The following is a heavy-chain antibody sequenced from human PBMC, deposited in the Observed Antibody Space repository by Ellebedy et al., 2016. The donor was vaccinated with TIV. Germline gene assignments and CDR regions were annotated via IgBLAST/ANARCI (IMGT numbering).Heavy chain of an antibody. D-gene: IGHD3-10*01. CDR1: RFTFSSYA. CDR3: AKQIMVRTVLRLGGVGMDV. CDR2: VSAIGVST. V-gene: IGHV3-23*01. J-gene: IGHJ6*02. Sequence: PGGSLRLSCAAKRFTFSSYAMRWVRQAVGNGLAWVSTVSAIGVSTFYADSVKGRFTVSRDNFKNTVYLQMNSLRAEDTAVYYCAKQIMVRTVLRLGGVGMDVWGQGTTVTVSS.